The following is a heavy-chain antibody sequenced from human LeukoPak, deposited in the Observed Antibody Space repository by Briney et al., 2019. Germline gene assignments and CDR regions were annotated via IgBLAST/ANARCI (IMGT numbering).Heavy chain of an antibody. CDR2: IYYSGST. V-gene: IGHV4-30-4*01. CDR3: ARDRENCSGGSCYSHWFDP. CDR1: GGSISSGDYY. Sequence: SETLSLTCTVSGGSISSGDYYWSWIRQPPGKGLEWIGYIYYSGSTYYNPSLKSRVTISVDTSENQFSLKLSSVTAADTAVYYCARDRENCSGGSCYSHWFDPWGQGTLVTVSS. D-gene: IGHD2-15*01. J-gene: IGHJ5*02.